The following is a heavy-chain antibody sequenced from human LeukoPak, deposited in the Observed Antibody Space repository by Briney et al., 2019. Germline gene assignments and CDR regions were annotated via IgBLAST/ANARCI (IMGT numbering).Heavy chain of an antibody. CDR2: ISSSSSYT. D-gene: IGHD5-18*01. CDR1: GFTFSDYY. Sequence: GGSLRLSCAASGFTFSDYYMSWIRQAQGKGLEWVSYISSSSSYTNYADSVKGRFTISRDNAKNSLYLQMNSLRAEDTAVYYCARDLGYSYGRDYYYYGMDVWGQGTTVTVSS. J-gene: IGHJ6*02. CDR3: ARDLGYSYGRDYYYYGMDV. V-gene: IGHV3-11*06.